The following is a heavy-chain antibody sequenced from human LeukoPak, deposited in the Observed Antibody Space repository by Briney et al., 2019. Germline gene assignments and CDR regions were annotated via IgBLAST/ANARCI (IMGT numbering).Heavy chain of an antibody. CDR1: GFTFSSNY. CDR3: ARSPTFGSGGYDYFDP. CDR2: IYSGGYT. J-gene: IGHJ5*02. D-gene: IGHD3-10*01. Sequence: GGSLRLSCAASGFTFSSNYMSWVRQAPGKGLEWVSVIYSGGYTHYADSVKGRFTISRDNSKNTLYLQMNSLRAEDTAVYYCARSPTFGSGGYDYFDPWGQGTLVTVSS. V-gene: IGHV3-66*02.